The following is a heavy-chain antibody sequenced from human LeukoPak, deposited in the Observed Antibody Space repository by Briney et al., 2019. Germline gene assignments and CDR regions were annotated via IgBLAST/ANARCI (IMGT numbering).Heavy chain of an antibody. CDR2: IYSGGAT. CDR3: ARGGYDSGSYYKGPLYYFDY. J-gene: IGHJ4*02. CDR1: GFTVSSNY. D-gene: IGHD3-10*01. V-gene: IGHV3-53*01. Sequence: PGGSLRLSCAASGFTVSSNYMSWVRQAPGKGLEWVSVIYSGGATYYTDSVKGQFTISRDNSKNTLYLQMNSLRAEDTAVYYCARGGYDSGSYYKGPLYYFDYWGQGTLVTVSS.